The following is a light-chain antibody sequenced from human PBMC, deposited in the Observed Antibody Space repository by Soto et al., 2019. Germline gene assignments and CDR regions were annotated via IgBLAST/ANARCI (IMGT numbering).Light chain of an antibody. Sequence: DIQMTQSPSSVCASVGDRVTISCRASHDVRSWLAWYQQKPGKAPNLLIYGASTLQSGVPLRFIGSGSGTDFTLTIISLQPEDFATYYCQQANGDPWTFGQGTKVEIK. CDR1: HDVRSW. CDR3: QQANGDPWT. J-gene: IGKJ1*01. V-gene: IGKV1-12*02. CDR2: GAS.